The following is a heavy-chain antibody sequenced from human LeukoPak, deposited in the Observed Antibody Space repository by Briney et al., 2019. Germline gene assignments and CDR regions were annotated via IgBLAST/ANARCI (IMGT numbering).Heavy chain of an antibody. CDR1: GGSFSGYY. CDR3: ARGPNYDFWSGYSPAEYFQH. D-gene: IGHD3-3*01. Sequence: PSETLSLTCAVYGGSFSGYYWSWIRQPPGKGLEWIGEINHSGSTNYNPSLKSRVTISVDTSKNQFSLKLSSVPAAYTAVYYCARGPNYDFWSGYSPAEYFQHWGQGTLVTVSS. CDR2: INHSGST. V-gene: IGHV4-34*01. J-gene: IGHJ1*01.